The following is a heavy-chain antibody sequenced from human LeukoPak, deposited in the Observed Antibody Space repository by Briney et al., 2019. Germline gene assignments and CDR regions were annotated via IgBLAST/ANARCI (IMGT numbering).Heavy chain of an antibody. D-gene: IGHD3-16*02. J-gene: IGHJ4*02. CDR1: GYTFTGYY. V-gene: IGHV1-2*02. CDR2: INPNSGGT. Sequence: ASVKVSCKASGYTFTGYYMHWERQAPGQGLEWMGWINPNSGGTNYAQKFQGRVTMTRDTSISTAYMELSRLRSDDTAVHYCARDEHMITFGGVIVIMHYWGQGTLVTVSS. CDR3: ARDEHMITFGGVIVIMHY.